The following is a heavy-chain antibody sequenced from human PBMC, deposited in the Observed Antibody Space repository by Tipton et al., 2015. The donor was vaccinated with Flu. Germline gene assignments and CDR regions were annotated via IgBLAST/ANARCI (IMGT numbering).Heavy chain of an antibody. CDR2: IYPGDPDT. CDR3: ARFATWTSHFDY. D-gene: IGHD1-1*01. CDR1: GYSFTSYW. J-gene: IGHJ4*02. V-gene: IGHV5-51*01. Sequence: MQLVQSVAEVKKPGESLKISCKGSGYSFTSYWIGCVRQMPGKGLEWMGIIYPGDPDTRYSPSSQGQVTIPADKSISTAYLQWSSLKASDTAMYYCARFATWTSHFDYWGQGTLVTVSS.